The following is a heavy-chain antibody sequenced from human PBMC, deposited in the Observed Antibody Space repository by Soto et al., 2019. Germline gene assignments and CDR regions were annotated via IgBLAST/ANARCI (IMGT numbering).Heavy chain of an antibody. Sequence: QVQLVQSGAEVKKPGASVKVSCKTSGYTFTSYDINWVRQATGQGLEWMGWMNPNSANTAYAQKFQGRVTMTRNTSIITAYMELSSLRSEETAVYHGARERSSGDFDIWGQGTMVTVSS. CDR1: GYTFTSYD. CDR2: MNPNSANT. J-gene: IGHJ3*02. CDR3: ARERSSGDFDI. D-gene: IGHD2-15*01. V-gene: IGHV1-8*01.